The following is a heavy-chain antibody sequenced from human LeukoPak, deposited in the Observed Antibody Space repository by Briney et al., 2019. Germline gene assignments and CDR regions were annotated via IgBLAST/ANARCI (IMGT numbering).Heavy chain of an antibody. D-gene: IGHD6-19*01. CDR2: ISTYNGNA. Sequence: ASVKVSCKASGYTFNRYGITWVRQAPGQGLEWVGWISTYNGNAHYAQKLQGRVTMTIDTSTSTAYVELRSLRSDDTAVYYCARARDTSGWYLYTFGVWGHGTLFSASS. CDR1: GYTFNRYG. CDR3: ARARDTSGWYLYTFGV. V-gene: IGHV1-18*01. J-gene: IGHJ3*01.